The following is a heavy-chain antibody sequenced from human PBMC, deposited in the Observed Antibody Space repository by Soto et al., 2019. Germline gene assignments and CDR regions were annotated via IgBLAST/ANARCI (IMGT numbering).Heavy chain of an antibody. J-gene: IGHJ4*02. CDR2: IYYSGST. CDR1: GGSISSGFYY. D-gene: IGHD4-17*01. CDR3: ARNGSPSNYGPGY. V-gene: IGHV4-31*11. Sequence: QVQLQESGPGLVKPSQTLSLTCAVSGGSISSGFYYWSWIRQHPGKGLEWIGYIYYSGSTYYNPSLKSRVTISVDTSKNQFSLKPSSVTAADSAVYYCARNGSPSNYGPGYWGQGTLVTVSS.